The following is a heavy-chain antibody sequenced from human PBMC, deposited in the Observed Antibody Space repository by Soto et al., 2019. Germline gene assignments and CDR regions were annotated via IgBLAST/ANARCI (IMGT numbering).Heavy chain of an antibody. Sequence: SVKVSCKASGGTFSSYAISWVRQAPGQGLEWMGGIIPIFGTANYAQKFQGRVTMTRNTSISTAYMELSSLRSEDTAVYYCAREQVGWFDPWGQGTLVTVSS. V-gene: IGHV1-69*05. CDR2: IIPIFGTA. J-gene: IGHJ5*02. D-gene: IGHD3-10*01. CDR3: AREQVGWFDP. CDR1: GGTFSSYA.